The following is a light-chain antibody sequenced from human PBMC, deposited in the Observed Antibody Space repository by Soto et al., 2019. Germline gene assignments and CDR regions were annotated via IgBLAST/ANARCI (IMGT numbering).Light chain of an antibody. Sequence: DIQMTQSPSSLSASVGDRVTITCRASQSISSYLIWYQHKPGKAPKLLIYAASSLQSGVPSRFSGSGSGTDFTLTISNLQPEDFASYYCQQSFSTPPTFGQGTKVDIK. V-gene: IGKV1-39*01. J-gene: IGKJ1*01. CDR1: QSISSY. CDR3: QQSFSTPPT. CDR2: AAS.